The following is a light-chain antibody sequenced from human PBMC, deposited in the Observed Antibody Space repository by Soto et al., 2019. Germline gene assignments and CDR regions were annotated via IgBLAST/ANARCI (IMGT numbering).Light chain of an antibody. CDR1: QSISSY. CDR2: AAS. CDR3: QQSYSTLGWT. J-gene: IGKJ1*01. V-gene: IGKV1-39*01. Sequence: DIQWPQPPSSLSPSLEDRFTILGRPSQSISSYLNWYQQKPGKAPKLLIYAASSLQSGVPSRFSGSGSGTDFTLTISSLQPEDFATYYCQQSYSTLGWTFGQGTKVDIK.